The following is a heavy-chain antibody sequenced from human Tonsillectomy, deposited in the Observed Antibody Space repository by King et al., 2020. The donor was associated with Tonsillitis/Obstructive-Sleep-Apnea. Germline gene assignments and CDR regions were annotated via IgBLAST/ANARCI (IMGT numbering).Heavy chain of an antibody. CDR3: ARESLKIYGDYYYYMDV. D-gene: IGHD4-17*01. CDR1: GFTFSDYY. Sequence: VQLVESGGGLVKPGGSLRLSCAASGFTFSDYYMSWLRQAPGKGLEWVSYISSSSSYTNYADSVKGRFTISRDNAKNSLYLQMNSLRAEDTAVYYCARESLKIYGDYYYYMDVWGKGATVTVSS. J-gene: IGHJ6*03. V-gene: IGHV3-11*05. CDR2: ISSSSSYT.